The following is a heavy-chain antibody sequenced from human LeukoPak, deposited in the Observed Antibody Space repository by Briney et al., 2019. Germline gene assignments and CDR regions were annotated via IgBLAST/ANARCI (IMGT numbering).Heavy chain of an antibody. CDR1: VGTFSSYA. Sequence: SVKVSCKASVGTFSSYAISWVRQAPGQGLEWMGGIIPIFGTANYAQKFQGRVTITTDESTSTAYMELSSLRSEDTAVYYCARAGGWNYVTEYYYMDVWGKGTTVTVSS. CDR3: ARAGGWNYVTEYYYMDV. V-gene: IGHV1-69*05. J-gene: IGHJ6*03. CDR2: IIPIFGTA. D-gene: IGHD1-7*01.